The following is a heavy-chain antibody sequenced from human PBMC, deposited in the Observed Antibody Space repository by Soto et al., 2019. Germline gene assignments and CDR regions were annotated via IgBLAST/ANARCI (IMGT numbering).Heavy chain of an antibody. CDR2: IYYSGST. D-gene: IGHD2-15*01. J-gene: IGHJ3*02. Sequence: PSETLSLTCTVSGGSISSYYWSWIRQPPGKGLEWIGYIYYSGSTNYNPSLKSRVTISVDTSKNQFSLELTSVTAADTAVYYCARHCSGGSCSRRDAFDIRAQRTTVTVSS. V-gene: IGHV4-59*01. CDR1: GGSISSYY. CDR3: ARHCSGGSCSRRDAFDI.